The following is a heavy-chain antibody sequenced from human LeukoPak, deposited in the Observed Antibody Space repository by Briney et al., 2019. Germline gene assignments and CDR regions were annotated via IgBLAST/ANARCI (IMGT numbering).Heavy chain of an antibody. V-gene: IGHV4-61*02. D-gene: IGHD6-6*01. Sequence: SETLSLTCTVSGGSISSGSYYWSWIRQPAGKGLEWIGRIYTSGSTNYNPSLKSRVTMSVDTSKNQFSLKLSSVTAADTAVYYCARQQLVRGYFDYWGQGTLVTVSS. CDR2: IYTSGST. J-gene: IGHJ4*02. CDR1: GGSISSGSYY. CDR3: ARQQLVRGYFDY.